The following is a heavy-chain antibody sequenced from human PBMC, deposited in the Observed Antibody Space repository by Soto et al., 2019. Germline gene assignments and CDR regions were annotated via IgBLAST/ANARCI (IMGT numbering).Heavy chain of an antibody. J-gene: IGHJ4*02. D-gene: IGHD2-15*01. CDR3: ARGRGGRGDY. V-gene: IGHV1-69*02. CDR2: IIPILGIA. Sequence: QVQLVQSGAEVKKPGSSVKVSCKASGGTFSSYTINWVRQAPGQGLEWMGMIIPILGIANYAQKFQDRVTSTADKSTSTAYMELSSLRSEDTAVYYCARGRGGRGDYWGQGTLVTVSS. CDR1: GGTFSSYT.